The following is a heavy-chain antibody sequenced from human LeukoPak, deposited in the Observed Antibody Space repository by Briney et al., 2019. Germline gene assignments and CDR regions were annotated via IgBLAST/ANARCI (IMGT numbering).Heavy chain of an antibody. J-gene: IGHJ4*02. D-gene: IGHD6-19*01. CDR2: LYYSGST. CDR3: ARSHSSGWSLFDY. Sequence: PSETLSLTCTVSGGSVSSSSYFWGWIRQPPGKGLQWIGSLYYSGSTYYNPSLKSRVTISVDTAKNQFSLKLSSVTAADTAVYYCARSHSSGWSLFDYWGQGTLVTVSS. V-gene: IGHV4-39*01. CDR1: GGSVSSSSYF.